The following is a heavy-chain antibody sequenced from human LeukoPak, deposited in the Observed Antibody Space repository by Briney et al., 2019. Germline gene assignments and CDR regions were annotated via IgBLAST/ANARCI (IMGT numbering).Heavy chain of an antibody. Sequence: GGSLRLSCAASGFTVSSNYMSWVRQAPGKGLEWVSVIYSGGSTYYADSVKGRFTISRDNSKNTLYLQMNSLRAEDTAVYYYARASSLVPGLDAFDIWGQGTMVTVSS. CDR3: ARASSLVPGLDAFDI. J-gene: IGHJ3*02. D-gene: IGHD2-2*01. CDR1: GFTVSSNY. V-gene: IGHV3-66*01. CDR2: IYSGGST.